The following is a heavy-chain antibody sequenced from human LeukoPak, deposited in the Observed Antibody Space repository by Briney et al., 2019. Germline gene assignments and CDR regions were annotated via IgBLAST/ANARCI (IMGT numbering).Heavy chain of an antibody. CDR3: AKSRIRFGELSNNWFDP. CDR2: ISWNSGSI. J-gene: IGHJ5*02. V-gene: IGHV3-9*01. D-gene: IGHD3-10*01. CDR1: GFTFDDYA. Sequence: GRSLRLSCAASGFTFDDYAMHWVRQAPGKGLEWVSGISWNSGSIGYADSVKGRFTISRDNAKNSLYLQMNSLRAEDTALYYCAKSRIRFGELSNNWFDPWGQGTLVTVSS.